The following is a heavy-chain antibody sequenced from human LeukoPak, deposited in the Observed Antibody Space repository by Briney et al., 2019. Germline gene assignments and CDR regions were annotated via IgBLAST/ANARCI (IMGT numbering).Heavy chain of an antibody. D-gene: IGHD1-26*01. CDR3: ARFVCCGRELVYFDY. V-gene: IGHV7-4-1*02. CDR2: INTNTGNP. J-gene: IGHJ4*02. CDR1: GYTFTSYA. Sequence: GASVKVSCKASGYTFTSYAMNWVRQVPGQGLEWMGWINTNTGNPTYAQGFTGRFVFSLDTSVSTAYLQISSLKAEDTAVYYCARFVCCGRELVYFDYWGQGTLVTVPS.